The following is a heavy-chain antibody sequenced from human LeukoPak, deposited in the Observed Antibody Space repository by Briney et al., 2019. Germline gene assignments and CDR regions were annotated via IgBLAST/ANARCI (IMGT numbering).Heavy chain of an antibody. V-gene: IGHV4-34*01. CDR1: GVSFSGYY. D-gene: IGHD1-26*01. Sequence: SETLSLTCAVSGVSFSGYYWSWIRLPPGKGPEWIGEISHSGRTSYNPSLKGRVTISLDTSMNHFSLILRFVTAADTAVYYCTRTSPGIPLDFWGQGTLVTVSS. J-gene: IGHJ4*02. CDR3: TRTSPGIPLDF. CDR2: ISHSGRT.